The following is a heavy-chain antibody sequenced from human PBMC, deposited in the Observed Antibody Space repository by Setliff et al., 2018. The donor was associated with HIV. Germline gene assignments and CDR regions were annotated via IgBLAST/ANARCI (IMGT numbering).Heavy chain of an antibody. CDR1: GFTFRSYW. D-gene: IGHD2-2*01. Sequence: PGGSLRLSCAASGFTFRSYWMSWVRQAPGKGLEWVANINEGGSEKYYADSVRGRSTISRDDSRNTVYLQMNSLTAEDTALYYCARDRSNTWAFDYWGPGVLVTVSS. J-gene: IGHJ4*02. CDR3: ARDRSNTWAFDY. V-gene: IGHV3-7*01. CDR2: INEGGSEK.